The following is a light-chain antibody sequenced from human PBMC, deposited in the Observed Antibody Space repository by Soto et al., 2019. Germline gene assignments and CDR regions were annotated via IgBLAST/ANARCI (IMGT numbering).Light chain of an antibody. Sequence: DIQMTQSPSSLPASVGDRVTMTCRASQRISTYLSWYQQKPGKAPTLLIYVTSSLQSGVPSRFSGSGSGTDFTLTISSLQPDDFATYYCQQSYSTPFTFGSGTSVEFK. J-gene: IGKJ4*01. V-gene: IGKV1-39*01. CDR2: VTS. CDR1: QRISTY. CDR3: QQSYSTPFT.